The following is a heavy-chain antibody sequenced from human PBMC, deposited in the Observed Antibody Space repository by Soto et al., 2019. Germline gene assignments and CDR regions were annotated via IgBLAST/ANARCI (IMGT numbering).Heavy chain of an antibody. J-gene: IGHJ4*02. Sequence: SVKVSCKASGGTFSSYAISWVRQAPGQGLEWMGGIIPIFGTANYAQKFQGRVTITADKSTSTAYMELSSLRSEDTAVYYCASRGNLWFGESHFDYWGQGTLVTVSS. D-gene: IGHD3-10*01. CDR3: ASRGNLWFGESHFDY. CDR1: GGTFSSYA. CDR2: IIPIFGTA. V-gene: IGHV1-69*06.